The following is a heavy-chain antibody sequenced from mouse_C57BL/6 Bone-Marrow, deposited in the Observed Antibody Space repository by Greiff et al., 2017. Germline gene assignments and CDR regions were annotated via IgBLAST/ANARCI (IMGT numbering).Heavy chain of an antibody. Sequence: EVQLVESGGGLVKPGGSLKLSCAASGFTFSDYGMHWVRQAPEKGLEWVAYISSGSSTIYYADTVKGRFTITRDNAKNTLFLQKTSLRSEDTAMYYCARRLRYAMDYWGQGNSVTVSA. J-gene: IGHJ4*01. V-gene: IGHV5-17*01. CDR1: GFTFSDYG. D-gene: IGHD2-2*01. CDR2: ISSGSSTI. CDR3: ARRLRYAMDY.